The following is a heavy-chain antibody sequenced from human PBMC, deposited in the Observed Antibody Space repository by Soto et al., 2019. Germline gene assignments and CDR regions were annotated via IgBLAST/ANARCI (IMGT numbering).Heavy chain of an antibody. Sequence: QVQLVESGGGVIQPGRSLRLSCAASGFTFSNFAMHWVRQAPGKGLEWVAVISYAESNKYYADSVKGRFTISRDNSKNTLFLQMNSPRAEDTAVYYCARQVGYYDSRGYLNYDWLDPWGQGTLVTVSS. J-gene: IGHJ5*02. V-gene: IGHV3-30-3*01. CDR2: ISYAESNK. CDR1: GFTFSNFA. CDR3: ARQVGYYDSRGYLNYDWLDP. D-gene: IGHD3-22*01.